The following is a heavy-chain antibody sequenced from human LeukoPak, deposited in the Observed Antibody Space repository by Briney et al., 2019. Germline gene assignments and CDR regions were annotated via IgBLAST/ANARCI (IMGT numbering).Heavy chain of an antibody. CDR2: INHSGST. D-gene: IGHD5-12*01. V-gene: IGHV4-34*01. CDR1: GGSFSGYY. Sequence: SETLSLTCAVYGGSFSGYYWSWIRQPPGKGLEWIGEINHSGSTNYNPSLKSRVTISVDTSKNQFSLKLSSVTAEDTAVYYCAKDRWLRLFDYWGQGTLVTVSS. J-gene: IGHJ4*02. CDR3: AKDRWLRLFDY.